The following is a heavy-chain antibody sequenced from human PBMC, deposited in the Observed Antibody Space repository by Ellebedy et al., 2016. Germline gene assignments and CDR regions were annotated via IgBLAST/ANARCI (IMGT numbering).Heavy chain of an antibody. Sequence: GGSLRLXCAASGFTFSIAGMTWVRQAPGKGLEWVATIDFSGTGTYYGDSVKGRFIISRDNTKNSLFLQMNSLGVEDTAVYYCARDGSEWSRDYWGQGTLVTVSS. CDR2: IDFSGTGT. V-gene: IGHV3-21*06. D-gene: IGHD3-3*01. CDR1: GFTFSIAG. CDR3: ARDGSEWSRDY. J-gene: IGHJ4*02.